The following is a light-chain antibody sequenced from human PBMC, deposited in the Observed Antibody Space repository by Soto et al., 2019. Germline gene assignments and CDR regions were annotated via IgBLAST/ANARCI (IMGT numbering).Light chain of an antibody. CDR3: QQYNSYCT. CDR1: KRISPW. V-gene: IGKV1-5*01. Sequence: DIQMPHSPSTMSASALDIVTIPARASKRISPWLSLYQQKPGKAPKLQIYDVSRLEGGVPSRFTGSGSGTEFTLTINSLHPDDSATYYCQQYNSYCTFVQGTKVDIK. J-gene: IGKJ1*01. CDR2: DVS.